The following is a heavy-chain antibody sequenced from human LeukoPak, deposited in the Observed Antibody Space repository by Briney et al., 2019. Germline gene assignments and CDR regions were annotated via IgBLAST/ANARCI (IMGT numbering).Heavy chain of an antibody. J-gene: IGHJ4*02. D-gene: IGHD6-13*01. CDR1: GFTFNTYN. CDR3: ARGGQQLTLDC. V-gene: IGHV3-21*01. CDR2: ISSSSSYI. Sequence: GGSLRLSCAVSGFTFNTYNMNWVRQAPGKGLEWVSSISSSSSYICYADSVKGRFTIPRDNPKNSLYLQMSGLRAEDTAVYYCARGGQQLTLDCWGQGTLVTVSS.